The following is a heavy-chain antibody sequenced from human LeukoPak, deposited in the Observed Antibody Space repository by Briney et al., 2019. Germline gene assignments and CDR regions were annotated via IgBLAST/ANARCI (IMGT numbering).Heavy chain of an antibody. V-gene: IGHV3-30-3*01. J-gene: IGHJ6*02. CDR3: ARDRRLRSSGPPTGDYYGMDV. CDR1: GFTFSSYA. D-gene: IGHD3-22*01. CDR2: ISYDGSNK. Sequence: GRSLRLSCAASGFTFSSYAMHWVRQAPGKGLEWVAVISYDGSNKYYADSVKGRFTISRDNAKNSLYLQMNSLRAEDTAVYYCARDRRLRSSGPPTGDYYGMDVWGQGTTVTVSS.